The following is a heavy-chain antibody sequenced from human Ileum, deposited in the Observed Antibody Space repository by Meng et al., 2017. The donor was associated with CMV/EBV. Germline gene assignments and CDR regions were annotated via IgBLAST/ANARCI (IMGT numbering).Heavy chain of an antibody. CDR1: GYTFTGYY. Sequence: ASVKVSCKASGYTFTGYYMHWVRQAPGQGLEWMGWINPNSGGTNYAQKFQGRVTMTRDTSIGTAYMELSRLRSDDTAVYYCARVAIFGVVIRGGMDVWGQGTTVTVS. V-gene: IGHV1-2*02. CDR3: ARVAIFGVVIRGGMDV. D-gene: IGHD3-3*01. J-gene: IGHJ6*02. CDR2: INPNSGGT.